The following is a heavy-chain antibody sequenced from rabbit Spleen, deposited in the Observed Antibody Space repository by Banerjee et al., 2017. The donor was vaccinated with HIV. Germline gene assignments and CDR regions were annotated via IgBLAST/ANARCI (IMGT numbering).Heavy chain of an antibody. V-gene: IGHV1S40*01. D-gene: IGHD2-1*01. CDR2: ISTADNKN. CDR3: ARGVGTIRLDL. Sequence: QSLEESGGDLVKPGASLTLTCTASGVSFSISSYMCWVRQAPGKGLEWIGCISTADNKNGYASWAKGRFTMSKASSTTLTLQLNSLTVADTATYFCARGVGTIRLDLWGPGTLVTVS. CDR1: GVSFSISSY. J-gene: IGHJ3*01.